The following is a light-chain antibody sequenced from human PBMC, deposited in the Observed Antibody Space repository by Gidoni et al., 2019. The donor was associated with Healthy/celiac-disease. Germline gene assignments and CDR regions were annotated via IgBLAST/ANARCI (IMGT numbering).Light chain of an antibody. J-gene: IGKJ1*01. CDR1: QSISSY. V-gene: IGKV1-39*01. CDR2: AAS. CDR3: QQSYSTPST. Sequence: SPMAQSPSSLSASVGDRVTITCRASQSISSYLNWYPQKPGKAPKLLIYAASSLQSGVPSRFSGSGSGTDFTLTISSLQPEDFATYYCQQSYSTPSTFGQXTKLEIK.